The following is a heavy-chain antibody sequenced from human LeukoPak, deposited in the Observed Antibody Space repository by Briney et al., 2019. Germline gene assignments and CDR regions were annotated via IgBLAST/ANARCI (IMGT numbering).Heavy chain of an antibody. V-gene: IGHV3-21*01. CDR3: ARSFARGFSGSYYVYYFDY. J-gene: IGHJ4*02. CDR1: GFSFRSYS. CDR2: ISSSSSYI. D-gene: IGHD1-26*01. Sequence: PGGSLRLSCAASGFSFRSYSMNWVRQAPGKGLEWVSSISSSSSYIYYADSVKGRVTISRDNAKNSLYLQMNSLRAEDTAVYYCARSFARGFSGSYYVYYFDYWGQGTLVTVSS.